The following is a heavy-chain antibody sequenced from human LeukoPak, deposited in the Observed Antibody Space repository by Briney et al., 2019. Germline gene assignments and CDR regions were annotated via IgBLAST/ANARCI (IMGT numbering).Heavy chain of an antibody. D-gene: IGHD6-6*01. CDR1: GGSISSYY. CDR3: ARYYAARRGLDY. Sequence: PSETLSLTCTVSGGSISSYYWSWIRQPPGKRLEWIGYIYYSGCTNYNPSLKSRVTISVDTSKNQFSLKLSSVTAADTAVYYCARYYAARRGLDYWGQGTLVTVSS. CDR2: IYYSGCT. J-gene: IGHJ4*02. V-gene: IGHV4-59*01.